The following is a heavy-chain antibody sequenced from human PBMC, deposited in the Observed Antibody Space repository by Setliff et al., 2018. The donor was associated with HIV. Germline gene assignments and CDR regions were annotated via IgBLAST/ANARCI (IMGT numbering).Heavy chain of an antibody. Sequence: PSETLSLTCAVYNGSFSGYYWTWIRQPPGKGLEWIGEINHSGSTNYSPSLKSRVTISVDASRHQFSLRLSSVTAADTAFYYCAAWGPRYSYAPYFFDSWGQVTLVTVSS. D-gene: IGHD5-18*01. CDR2: INHSGST. CDR3: AAWGPRYSYAPYFFDS. V-gene: IGHV4-34*01. J-gene: IGHJ4*02. CDR1: NGSFSGYY.